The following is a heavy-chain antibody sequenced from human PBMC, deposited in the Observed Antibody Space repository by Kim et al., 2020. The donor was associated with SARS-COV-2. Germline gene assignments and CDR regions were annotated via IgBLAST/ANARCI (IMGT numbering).Heavy chain of an antibody. V-gene: IGHV4-39*07. CDR1: GGSISSSSYY. D-gene: IGHD2-15*01. J-gene: IGHJ5*02. CDR2: IYYSGST. Sequence: SETLSLTCTVSGGSISSSSYYWGWIRQPPGKGLEWIGSIYYSGSTYYNPSLKSRVTISVDTSKNQFSLKLSSVTAADTAVYYCARDIPLYCSGGSCYSYWFDPWGHGTLVTVSS. CDR3: ARDIPLYCSGGSCYSYWFDP.